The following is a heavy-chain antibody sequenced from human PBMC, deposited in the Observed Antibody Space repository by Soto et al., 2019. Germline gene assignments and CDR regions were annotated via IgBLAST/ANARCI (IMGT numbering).Heavy chain of an antibody. CDR3: ARDIDNRDYYYGLDV. J-gene: IGHJ6*02. V-gene: IGHV3-48*03. CDR1: GFVFKNYE. Sequence: GESLKISCVASGFVFKNYEMNWVRQAPWKGLEWISYISNSGNTIYVADSMRGRFTISRDNAKNSLFLKMNSLRADDTAVYYCARDIDNRDYYYGLDVWGQGTTVTV. D-gene: IGHD1-20*01. CDR2: ISNSGNTI.